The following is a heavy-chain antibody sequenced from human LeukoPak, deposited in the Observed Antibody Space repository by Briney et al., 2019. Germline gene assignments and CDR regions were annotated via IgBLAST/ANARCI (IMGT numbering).Heavy chain of an antibody. J-gene: IGHJ3*02. V-gene: IGHV4-4*02. CDR3: ARCMADGAFDI. CDR2: IDHSGST. Sequence: SETLSLTCAVSGGSISSNWWSWVRQPPGKGLEWIGEIDHSGSTNYNPSLKSRVTISVDTSKNQFSLKLSSVTAADTAVYYCARCMADGAFDIWGQGTMVTVSS. CDR1: GGSISSNW. D-gene: IGHD2-8*01.